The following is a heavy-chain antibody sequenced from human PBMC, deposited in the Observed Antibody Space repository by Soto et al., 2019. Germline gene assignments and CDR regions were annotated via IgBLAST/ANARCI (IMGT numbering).Heavy chain of an antibody. CDR3: ARGSAEQEVVRIDWFDP. V-gene: IGHV4-31*03. J-gene: IGHJ5*02. CDR1: GGSISSGGYY. CDR2: TYYSGST. Sequence: SETLSLTCTVSGGSISSGGYYWSWIRQHPGKGLEWIGYTYYSGSTYYNPSLKSRVTISVDTSKNQFSLKLTSVTAADTAVYSWARGSAEQEVVRIDWFDPWGQGNLVTVSS. D-gene: IGHD6-13*01.